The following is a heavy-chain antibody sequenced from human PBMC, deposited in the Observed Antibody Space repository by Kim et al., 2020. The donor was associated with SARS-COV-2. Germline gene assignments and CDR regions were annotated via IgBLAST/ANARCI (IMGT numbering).Heavy chain of an antibody. V-gene: IGHV3-23*01. CDR3: AKVTSGSSGWFEYFQR. D-gene: IGHD6-19*01. CDR1: GFTFNSYA. J-gene: IGHJ1*01. Sequence: GGSLRLSCAASGFTFNSYAMSWVRQAPGKGPEWVSGIRQSGGNTEYADSVKGRFSISRDNSKNTLYLQMNRLRAEDTAVYYCAKVTSGSSGWFEYFQRWGQGDLVTVSS. CDR2: IRQSGGNT.